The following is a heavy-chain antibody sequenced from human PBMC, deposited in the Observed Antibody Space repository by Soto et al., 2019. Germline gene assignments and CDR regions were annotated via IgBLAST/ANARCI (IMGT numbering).Heavy chain of an antibody. CDR2: INHSGRT. D-gene: IGHD2-21*02. CDR3: ARSPMGLLFRYYFDY. V-gene: IGHV4-34*01. CDR1: RGSFSGYY. J-gene: IGHJ4*02. Sequence: SDTLSLTCAVYRGSFSGYYWSWIRQPPGKGLEWIGQINHSGRTNYNPSLKSRVTISVDTSKNQFSLKLSSVTAADTAVYYCARSPMGLLFRYYFDYWGQGTLVTVSS.